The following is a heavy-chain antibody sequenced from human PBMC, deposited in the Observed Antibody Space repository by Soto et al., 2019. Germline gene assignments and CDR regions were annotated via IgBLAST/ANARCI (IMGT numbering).Heavy chain of an antibody. J-gene: IGHJ4*02. Sequence: QVQLQESGPGLVKPSETLSLTCTVSGGSISGYYWSWIRQPPGKGLEWIGYIHYSGNTNYNPSLKNRVTISVDTAKDQFSLKLSSVTAADTAVYFCARDDGRDYVDYWGQGTLVTVSS. D-gene: IGHD4-17*01. CDR3: ARDDGRDYVDY. CDR1: GGSISGYY. V-gene: IGHV4-59*01. CDR2: IHYSGNT.